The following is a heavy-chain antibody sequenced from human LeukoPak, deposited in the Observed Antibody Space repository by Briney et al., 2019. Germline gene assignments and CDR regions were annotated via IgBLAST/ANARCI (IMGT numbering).Heavy chain of an antibody. CDR2: IHYTGNT. Sequence: SETLSLTCNVSGGSISSYYWSWIRQPPGKGLEWIGYIHYTGNTNYNPSLKSRVTISVDTSKNQFSLKLSSVAAADTAVYYCAREGAWSGYFDLWGRGTLVTVSS. CDR1: GGSISSYY. V-gene: IGHV4-59*01. J-gene: IGHJ2*01. CDR3: AREGAWSGYFDL. D-gene: IGHD3-3*01.